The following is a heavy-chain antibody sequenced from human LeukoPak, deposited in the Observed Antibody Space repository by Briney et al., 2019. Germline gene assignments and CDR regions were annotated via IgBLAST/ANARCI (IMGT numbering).Heavy chain of an antibody. Sequence: GGSLRLSCAASGFTFSSYGMHWVRQAPAKGLEWVAFIRYDGSNKYYEDSVKGRFTISRDNSKNTLSLQMNTLTAADTAVYYCSKGGGTRVVVPAFDDWGQGTLVTVSS. CDR1: GFTFSSYG. V-gene: IGHV3-30*02. CDR3: SKGGGTRVVVPAFDD. D-gene: IGHD2-2*01. CDR2: IRYDGSNK. J-gene: IGHJ4*02.